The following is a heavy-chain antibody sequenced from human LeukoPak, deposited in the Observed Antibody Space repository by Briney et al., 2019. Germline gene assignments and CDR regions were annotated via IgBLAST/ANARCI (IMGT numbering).Heavy chain of an antibody. CDR2: IGTAGDT. V-gene: IGHV3-13*01. CDR3: ARSRTFDY. Sequence: GGSLRLSCAASGFTFSSYDMHWVRQVTGKGPEWVAGIGTAGDTYYRDSVKGRFTISRENAKRSLYLQMNSLRAGDTAVYYCARSRTFDYWGQGTLVTVSS. D-gene: IGHD2-2*01. J-gene: IGHJ4*02. CDR1: GFTFSSYD.